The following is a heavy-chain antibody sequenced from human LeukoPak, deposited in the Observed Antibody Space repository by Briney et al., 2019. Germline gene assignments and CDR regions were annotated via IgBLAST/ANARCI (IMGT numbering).Heavy chain of an antibody. D-gene: IGHD1-26*01. J-gene: IGHJ6*02. CDR2: ISSNSSTI. V-gene: IGHV3-48*01. CDR1: GFTFSSYS. Sequence: GSLRLSCAAAGFTFSSYSMNWVRQAPGQGMEWVSYISSNSSTIYYADSVKGRFTISRDNAKNSLYLQMNSLRAEDAAVYYCARDEVGATLYYYYGMDVWGQGTTVTVSS. CDR3: ARDEVGATLYYYYGMDV.